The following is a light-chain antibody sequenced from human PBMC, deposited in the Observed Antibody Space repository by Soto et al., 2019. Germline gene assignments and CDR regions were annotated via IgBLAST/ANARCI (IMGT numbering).Light chain of an antibody. V-gene: IGLV2-14*01. CDR3: SAYTARSTVV. J-gene: IGLJ2*01. CDR2: EVS. Sequence: QSALTQPASVSGSPGQSITISCTGTMRDVGGYNFVSWYQQHPGKAPKLMIYEVSNRPSGVSNRFSGSKSGNTASLTISGLQAEDEGDYYCSAYTARSTVVFGGGTTLTVL. CDR1: MRDVGGYNF.